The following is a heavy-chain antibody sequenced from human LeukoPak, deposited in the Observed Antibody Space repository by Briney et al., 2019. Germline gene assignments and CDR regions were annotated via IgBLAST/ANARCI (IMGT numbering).Heavy chain of an antibody. Sequence: PGGSLRLSCAASGFTFSSYDMNWVRQAPGKGLEWVSYIHSSGATIYYADSVKGRFTISRDSAKNSVYLRMNSLRAKDTALYYCARKLTGTTYFDCWGQGTLVTVSS. CDR2: IHSSGATI. V-gene: IGHV3-48*03. D-gene: IGHD1-1*01. J-gene: IGHJ4*02. CDR3: ARKLTGTTYFDC. CDR1: GFTFSSYD.